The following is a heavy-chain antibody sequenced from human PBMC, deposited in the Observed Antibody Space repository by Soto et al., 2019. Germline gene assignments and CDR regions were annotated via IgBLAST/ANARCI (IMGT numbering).Heavy chain of an antibody. J-gene: IGHJ4*02. Sequence: ESGGGVVQPGRSLRLSCAASGFTFSSYGMHWVRQAPGKGLEWVAVISYDGSNKYYADSVKGRFTISRDNSKNTLYLQMNSLRAEDTAVYYCAKDFRVAAAATGPFDYWGQGTLVTVSS. CDR1: GFTFSSYG. CDR3: AKDFRVAAAATGPFDY. V-gene: IGHV3-30*18. D-gene: IGHD6-13*01. CDR2: ISYDGSNK.